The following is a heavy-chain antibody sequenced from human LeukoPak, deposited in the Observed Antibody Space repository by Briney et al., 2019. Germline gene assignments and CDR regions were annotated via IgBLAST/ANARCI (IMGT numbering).Heavy chain of an antibody. Sequence: PGGSLRLSCAASGFTFSNYWMHWVRQAPGKGLVWVSRINSDGSSTTSADSVKGRFTISRVNAKNTLYLQMNSLRAEDTAVYYCAKGGATVIDYWGQGTLVTVSS. D-gene: IGHD4-17*01. CDR1: GFTFSNYW. CDR2: INSDGSST. V-gene: IGHV3-74*01. J-gene: IGHJ4*02. CDR3: AKGGATVIDY.